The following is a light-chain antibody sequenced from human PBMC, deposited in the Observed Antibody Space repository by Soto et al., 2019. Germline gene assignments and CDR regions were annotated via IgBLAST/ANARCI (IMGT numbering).Light chain of an antibody. CDR1: SSDVGNYDY. V-gene: IGLV2-11*01. CDR2: IVN. Sequence: QSALIQPPSVSGSPGQSVTISCTGTSSDVGNYDYVSWYQQHAGTVPKPLIQIVNTQPSGVPDRFSGSKSGTSASLAISGLQSEDEADYYCAAWDDNVDGVLFGGWTQLTVL. J-gene: IGLJ2*01. CDR3: AAWDDNVDGVL.